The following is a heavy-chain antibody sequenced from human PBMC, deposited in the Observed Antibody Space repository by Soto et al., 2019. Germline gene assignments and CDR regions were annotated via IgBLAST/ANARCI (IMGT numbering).Heavy chain of an antibody. CDR3: ALTGVAARPGPGDY. CDR2: IYYSGST. Sequence: SETLSLTCTVSGGSISSYYWSWIRQPPGKGLEWIGYIYYSGSTNYNPSLKSRVTISVDTSKNQFSLKLSSVTAADTAVYYCALTGVAARPGPGDYWGQGTLVTVSS. CDR1: GGSISSYY. D-gene: IGHD6-6*01. V-gene: IGHV4-59*08. J-gene: IGHJ4*02.